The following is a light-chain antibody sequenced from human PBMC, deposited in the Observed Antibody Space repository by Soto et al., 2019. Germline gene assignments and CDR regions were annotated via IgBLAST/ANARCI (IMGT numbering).Light chain of an antibody. CDR1: QDISNY. CDR3: QQYDNLPIT. Sequence: IQMTQSPSSLSASVGDRVTITCQASQDISNYLNWYQQKPGKAPKLLIYDASNLETGVPSRFSRSGSGTDFTFTISSLQPEDIATYYCQQYDNLPITFGQGTRLEIK. CDR2: DAS. V-gene: IGKV1-33*01. J-gene: IGKJ5*01.